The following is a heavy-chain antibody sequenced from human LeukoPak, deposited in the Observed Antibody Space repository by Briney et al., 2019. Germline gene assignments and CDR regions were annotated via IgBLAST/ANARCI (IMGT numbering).Heavy chain of an antibody. J-gene: IGHJ4*02. V-gene: IGHV4-61*01. Sequence: SETLSLTCTVSGGSVSSGSYYWSWIRQPPGKGLEWIGYIYYSGSTNYNPSLKSRVTISVDTSKNQFSLKLSSVTAADTAVYYCARGVPYYYDSSGYYAGYYFDYWGQGTLVTVSS. CDR3: ARGVPYYYDSSGYYAGYYFDY. CDR1: GGSVSSGSYY. D-gene: IGHD3-22*01. CDR2: IYYSGST.